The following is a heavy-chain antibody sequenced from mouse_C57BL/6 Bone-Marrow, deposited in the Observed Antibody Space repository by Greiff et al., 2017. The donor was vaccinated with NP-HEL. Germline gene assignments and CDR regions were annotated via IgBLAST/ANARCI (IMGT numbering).Heavy chain of an antibody. D-gene: IGHD2-4*01. CDR1: GYTFTDYE. J-gene: IGHJ2*01. Sequence: VNLVESGAELVRPGASVTLSCKASGYTFTDYEMHWVKQTPVHGLEWIGAIDPETGGTAYNQKFKGKAILTADKSSSTAYMELRSLTSEDSAVYYCTRSLYDYDYWGQGTTLTVSS. CDR3: TRSLYDYDY. CDR2: IDPETGGT. V-gene: IGHV1-15*01.